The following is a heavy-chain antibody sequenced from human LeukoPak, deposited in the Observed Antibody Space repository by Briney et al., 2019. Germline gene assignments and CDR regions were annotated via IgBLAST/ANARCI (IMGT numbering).Heavy chain of an antibody. CDR1: GGSISSYY. CDR3: ARDRYYYGSGSYVFDY. Sequence: PSETLSLTCTVSGGSISSYYWSWIRQPAGKGLEWIGRIYTSGSTNYNPSLKSRVTMSVDTSKNQFSLKLSSVTAADTAAYYCARDRYYYGSGSYVFDYWGQGTLVTVSS. V-gene: IGHV4-4*07. CDR2: IYTSGST. J-gene: IGHJ4*02. D-gene: IGHD3-10*01.